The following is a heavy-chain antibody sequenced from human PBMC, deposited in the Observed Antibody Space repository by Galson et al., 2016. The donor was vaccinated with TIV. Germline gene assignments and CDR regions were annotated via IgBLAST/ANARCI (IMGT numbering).Heavy chain of an antibody. Sequence: SLRLSCAASGLIVSDNFMTWVRQAPGKGLEWVALIYDDGSTIYADSVKGRFTISRDTSKNMVYLQMNSLTCEDTAVYFCARERRHCGNECYLRYYYGMDVWGRGTTVTVSS. CDR3: ARERRHCGNECYLRYYYGMDV. J-gene: IGHJ6*02. CDR1: GLIVSDNF. D-gene: IGHD2-21*01. CDR2: IYDDGST. V-gene: IGHV3-66*02.